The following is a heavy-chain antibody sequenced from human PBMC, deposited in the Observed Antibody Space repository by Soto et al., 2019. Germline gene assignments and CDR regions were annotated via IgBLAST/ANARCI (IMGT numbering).Heavy chain of an antibody. CDR1: GGSCSGYY. J-gene: IGHJ5*02. D-gene: IGHD6-13*01. V-gene: IGHV4-34*01. CDR2: IHTSGSN. Sequence: QVQLQQWGAGLLKPSETLSLTCAVYGGSCSGYYWSWIRQPPGKGLEWIGEIHTSGSNNYNPSLKSRVTISVDTSKYQSSLKLQSVTPADTAVYYCARRGYWRLYSCRWYWFDPWGQGTLVAVSS. CDR3: ARRGYWRLYSCRWYWFDP.